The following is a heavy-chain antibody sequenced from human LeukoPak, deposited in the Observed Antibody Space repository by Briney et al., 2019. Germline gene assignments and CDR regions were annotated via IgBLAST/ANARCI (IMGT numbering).Heavy chain of an antibody. CDR2: IYHSGST. J-gene: IGHJ3*02. CDR1: GYSISSGFY. CDR3: ARRITMIVVNAFDI. Sequence: SETLSLTCAVSGYSISSGFYWGWIRQPPGKGLEWIGSIYHSGSTYYNPSLKSRVTISVDTSKNQFSLKLSSVTAADTAVYYCARRITMIVVNAFDIWGQGTMVTVSS. V-gene: IGHV4-38-2*01. D-gene: IGHD3-22*01.